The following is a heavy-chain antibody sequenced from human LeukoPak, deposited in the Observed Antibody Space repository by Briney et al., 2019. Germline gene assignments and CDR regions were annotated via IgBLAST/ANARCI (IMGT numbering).Heavy chain of an antibody. CDR2: ISYDGSNK. CDR1: GFTFSSYG. J-gene: IGHJ4*02. Sequence: GGSLRLSCAASGFTFSSYGMHWVRQAPGKGLEWVAVISYDGSNKYYADSVKGRFTISRDNSKNTLYLQMNSLRAEDTAVYYCATRQGIAVAGIDYWGQGTLVTVSS. D-gene: IGHD6-19*01. V-gene: IGHV3-30*03. CDR3: ATRQGIAVAGIDY.